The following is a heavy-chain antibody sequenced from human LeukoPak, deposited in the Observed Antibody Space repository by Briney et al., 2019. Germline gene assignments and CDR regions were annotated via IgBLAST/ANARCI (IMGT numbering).Heavy chain of an antibody. V-gene: IGHV1-2*04. CDR2: INPNSGGT. D-gene: IGHD5/OR15-5a*01. J-gene: IGHJ4*02. CDR3: ARALYDSAVYFDY. CDR1: GYTFTRYY. Sequence: GASVKVSCKASGYTFTRYYMHWVRQAPGQGLEWMGWINPNSGGTNYAQKFQGWVTMTRDTSISTAYMELSRLRSDDTAVYYCARALYDSAVYFDYWGQGTLVTVSS.